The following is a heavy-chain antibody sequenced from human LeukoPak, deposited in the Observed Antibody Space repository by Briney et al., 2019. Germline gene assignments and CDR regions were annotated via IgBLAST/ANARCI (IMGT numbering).Heavy chain of an antibody. J-gene: IGHJ6*02. D-gene: IGHD4-11*01. V-gene: IGHV3-30*18. CDR1: GFTFSNCA. CDR3: AKTTARGGFYYYGLDV. Sequence: GRSLRLSSATSGFTFSNCAMHWVRQAPGKGLEWVAVISDDGTRKFYADSVKGRFTISRDNSKNTLYLQMNSLRADDTAVYYCAKTTARGGFYYYGLDVWGQGAAVTVSS. CDR2: ISDDGTRK.